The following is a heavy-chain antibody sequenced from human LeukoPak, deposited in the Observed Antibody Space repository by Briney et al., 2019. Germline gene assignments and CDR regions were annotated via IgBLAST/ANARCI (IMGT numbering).Heavy chain of an antibody. D-gene: IGHD3-22*01. Sequence: PGGSLRLSCAASGFSFSDYNMNWVRQAPGKALEWVSSITTSSTYIYYGDSVKGRFTISRDNAKNSLYLQMNGLRAEDTAVYYCAREGSGSYYYDGSDYYYPPDYWGQGTLVTVSS. V-gene: IGHV3-21*01. CDR3: AREGSGSYYYDGSDYYYPPDY. CDR2: ITTSSTYI. J-gene: IGHJ4*02. CDR1: GFSFSDYN.